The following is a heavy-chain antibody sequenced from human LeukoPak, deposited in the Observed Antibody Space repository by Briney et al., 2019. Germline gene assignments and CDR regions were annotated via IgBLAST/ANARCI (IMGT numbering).Heavy chain of an antibody. CDR1: GFTFSDYY. CDR3: ARFRDPMVPSY. J-gene: IGHJ4*02. D-gene: IGHD3-10*01. CDR2: ISGSGSTI. V-gene: IGHV3-11*01. Sequence: GGSLRLSCAASGFTFSDYYMSWIRQAPGKGLEWVSYISGSGSTIYYADSVKGRFTISRDNAKNSLYLQMNSLRAEDTAVYYCARFRDPMVPSYWGQGTLVTVSS.